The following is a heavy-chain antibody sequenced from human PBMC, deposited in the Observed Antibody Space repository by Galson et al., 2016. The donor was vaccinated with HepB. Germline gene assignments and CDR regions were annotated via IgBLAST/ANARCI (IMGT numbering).Heavy chain of an antibody. V-gene: IGHV3-33*08. CDR2: LWYDGSNR. CDR1: GFTFSNYP. CDR3: ARGTSVYCTRATCYREGSFDY. D-gene: IGHD2-2*01. Sequence: SLRLSCAASGFTFSNYPMHWVRQAPGKGLEWVAVLWYDGSNRYYVDSVKGRFTISRDNSKNTLYLQMTSLRAEDTAVYYCARGTSVYCTRATCYREGSFDYWGQETLVTVSS. J-gene: IGHJ4*02.